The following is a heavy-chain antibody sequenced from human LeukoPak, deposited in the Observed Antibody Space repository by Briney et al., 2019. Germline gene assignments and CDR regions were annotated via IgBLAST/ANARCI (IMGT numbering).Heavy chain of an antibody. Sequence: PGGSLRLSCAASGFTVSSNYMSWVRQAPGKGLEWVSVIYSGGSAYYADSVKGRFTISRDNSKNTLYPQMNSLRAEDTAVYYCARANYGAVDYFDYWGQGTLVTVSS. CDR1: GFTVSSNY. CDR2: IYSGGSA. V-gene: IGHV3-66*02. CDR3: ARANYGAVDYFDY. J-gene: IGHJ4*02. D-gene: IGHD4-17*01.